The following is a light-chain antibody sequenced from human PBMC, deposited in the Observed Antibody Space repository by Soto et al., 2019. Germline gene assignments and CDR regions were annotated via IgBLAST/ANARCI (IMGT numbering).Light chain of an antibody. CDR3: QQRSNWPPAWT. CDR1: QSVSSY. J-gene: IGKJ1*01. CDR2: DAS. V-gene: IGKV3-11*01. Sequence: EIVLTQSPATLSLSPGERATLSCRASQSVSSYLAWYQQKPGQAPRLLIYDASNRATGIPARFSGSGSGTDFTLTISSLDTEDFAVYYCQQRSNWPPAWTFGQGTKVEIK.